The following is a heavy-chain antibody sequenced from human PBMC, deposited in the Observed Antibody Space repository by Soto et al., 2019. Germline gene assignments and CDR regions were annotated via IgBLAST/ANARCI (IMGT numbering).Heavy chain of an antibody. J-gene: IGHJ6*02. CDR2: ISYDGSNK. V-gene: IGHV3-30-3*01. D-gene: IGHD2-2*01. CDR1: GSTFSSYA. CDR3: ARVRYQLLFGDYYYGMDV. Sequence: GGSLRLSCAASGSTFSSYAMHWVRQAPGKGLEWVAVISYDGSNKYYADSVKGRFTISRDNSKNTLYLQMNSLRAEDTAVYYCARVRYQLLFGDYYYGMDVWGQGTTVTVSS.